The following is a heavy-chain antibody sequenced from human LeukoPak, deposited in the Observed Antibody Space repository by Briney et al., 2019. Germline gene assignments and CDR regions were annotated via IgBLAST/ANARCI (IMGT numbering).Heavy chain of an antibody. D-gene: IGHD3-10*01. CDR2: INPNSGGT. CDR1: GYTFTGYY. V-gene: IGHV1-2*06. CDR3: ARGRYGSGNERGFDY. Sequence: GASVKVSCKASGYTFTGYYMHWVRQAPGQGLEWMGRINPNSGGTNYEQKFQGRVTITRNTSISTAYMELSSLRSEDTAVFYCARGRYGSGNERGFDYWGQGTLVTVSS. J-gene: IGHJ4*02.